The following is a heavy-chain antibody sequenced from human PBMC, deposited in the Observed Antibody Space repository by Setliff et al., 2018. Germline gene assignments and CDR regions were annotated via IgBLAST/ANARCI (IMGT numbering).Heavy chain of an antibody. D-gene: IGHD3-9*01. J-gene: IGHJ4*02. Sequence: KPSETLSLTCTVSGGSIRSGSFYWSWIRQSAEKGLEWIGRVHASGSPNYNTSFKGRVTISLDTSTNQFSLNLNSVTAADTAVYYCAKERYSDWFFENWGQGTLVTVSS. CDR3: AKERYSDWFFEN. CDR2: VHASGSP. CDR1: GGSIRSGSFY. V-gene: IGHV4-61*02.